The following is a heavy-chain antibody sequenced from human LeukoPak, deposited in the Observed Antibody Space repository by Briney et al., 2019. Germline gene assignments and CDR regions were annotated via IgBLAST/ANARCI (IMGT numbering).Heavy chain of an antibody. V-gene: IGHV4-38-2*01. D-gene: IGHD3-22*01. CDR1: GYSISSDNY. CDR3: ARAPRDSSSSNYMRRFDY. J-gene: IGHJ4*02. Sequence: PSETLSLTCAVSGYSISSDNYWVWIRQPPGQGLEWTGGIYHSGSTYYNPSLKSRVTMSVDTSKNQFSLKLSSVTAADTAVYYCARAPRDSSSSNYMRRFDYWGQGTLVTVSS. CDR2: IYHSGST.